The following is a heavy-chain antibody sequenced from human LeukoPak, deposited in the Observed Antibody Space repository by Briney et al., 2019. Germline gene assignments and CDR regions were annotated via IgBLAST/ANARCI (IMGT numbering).Heavy chain of an antibody. Sequence: SQTLSLTCAISGDSVSSNSAAWSWIRQSPSRGLEWLGRTYYRSKWYNDYAVSVKSRITINPDTSKNQFSLQLNSVTPEDTAVYYCARDVVDGSGSRTRGGAYDYWGQGTLVTVSS. V-gene: IGHV6-1*01. CDR1: GDSVSSNSAA. D-gene: IGHD3-10*01. CDR2: TYYRSKWYN. J-gene: IGHJ4*02. CDR3: ARDVVDGSGSRTRGGAYDY.